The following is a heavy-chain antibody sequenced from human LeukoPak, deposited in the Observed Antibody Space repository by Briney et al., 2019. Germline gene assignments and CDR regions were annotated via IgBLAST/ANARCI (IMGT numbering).Heavy chain of an antibody. CDR2: IYYSGST. V-gene: IGHV4-39*02. CDR3: ATDLPYYGDCSGQSGY. J-gene: IGHJ4*02. Sequence: PSETLSLTCTVSGGSISSSSYYWRWLRQPPGKVLEWSGSIYYSGSTYYNPSLKSRVTISVDTSKNQFSLKLSSVTAADTAVYYCATDLPYYGDCSGQSGYWGQGTLVTVSS. CDR1: GGSISSSSYY. D-gene: IGHD2-21*01.